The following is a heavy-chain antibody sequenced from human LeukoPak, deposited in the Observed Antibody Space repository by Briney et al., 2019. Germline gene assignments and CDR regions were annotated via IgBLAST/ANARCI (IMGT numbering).Heavy chain of an antibody. Sequence: GGSLRLSCAASGFTFSSYGMHWVRQSPGKGLEWVAFIRLDGSRDYYADSVKGRFTISRDNSKNTLYLQMNNLRPEDTAVYYCTRRDPPLRSGDFDYWGQGTLVTVSS. J-gene: IGHJ4*02. CDR3: TRRDPPLRSGDFDY. CDR2: IRLDGSRD. CDR1: GFTFSSYG. V-gene: IGHV3-30*02. D-gene: IGHD4-17*01.